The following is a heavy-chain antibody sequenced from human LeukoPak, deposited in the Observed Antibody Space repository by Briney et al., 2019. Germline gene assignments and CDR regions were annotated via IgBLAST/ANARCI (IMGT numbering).Heavy chain of an antibody. CDR1: GYTFASYD. CDR3: ARESDCSGGSCYSVAAFDI. CDR2: MNPNSGNT. D-gene: IGHD2-15*01. Sequence: ASVKVSCKASGYTFASYDTNWVRQATGQGLEWMGWMNPNSGNTAYAQKFQGRVTMTRNTSISTAYMELSSLRSEDTAVHYCARESDCSGGSCYSVAAFDIWGQGTMVTVSS. V-gene: IGHV1-8*01. J-gene: IGHJ3*02.